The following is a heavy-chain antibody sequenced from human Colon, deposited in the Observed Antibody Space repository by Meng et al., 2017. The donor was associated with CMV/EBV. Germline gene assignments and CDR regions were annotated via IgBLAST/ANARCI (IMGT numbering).Heavy chain of an antibody. D-gene: IGHD1-26*01. CDR3: ARVPVGATTPPVDY. V-gene: IGHV3-21*01. Sequence: GGSLRLSCAASGFTFSSYSMNWVRQAPGKGLEWVSSISSSSSDIYYADSVKGRFTISRDNAKNSLYLQMNSLRAEDTAVYYCARVPVGATTPPVDYWGQGTLVTVSS. CDR1: GFTFSSYS. J-gene: IGHJ4*02. CDR2: ISSSSSDI.